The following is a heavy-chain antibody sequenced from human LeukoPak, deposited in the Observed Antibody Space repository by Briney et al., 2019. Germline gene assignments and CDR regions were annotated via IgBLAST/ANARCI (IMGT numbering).Heavy chain of an antibody. V-gene: IGHV3-23*01. CDR3: AKGIRQLGNYYYYMDV. J-gene: IGHJ6*03. CDR1: GFTFSNYV. CDR2: ISGTGVNT. Sequence: GGSLRLSCAVSGFTFSNYVMVWVRQAPGKGLEWVSAISGTGVNTFYADSVKGRFTMSRDNPKNMLYLQMNSLRAEDTALYYCAKGIRQLGNYYYYMDVWGKGTTVTVSS. D-gene: IGHD7-27*01.